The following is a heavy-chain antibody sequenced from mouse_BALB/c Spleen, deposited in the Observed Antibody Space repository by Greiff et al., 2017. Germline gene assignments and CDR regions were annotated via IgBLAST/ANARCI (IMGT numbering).Heavy chain of an antibody. CDR3: AYGDDRYFDY. J-gene: IGHJ2*01. CDR2: IDPANGNT. CDR1: GFNIKDSY. D-gene: IGHD2-2*01. V-gene: IGHV14-3*02. Sequence: EVQLQQSGAELVKPGASVKLSCTASGFNIKDSYMHWVKQRPEQGLEWIGRIDPANGNTKYDPKFQGKATITADTSSNTARLQLSSLTSEDTAVYYCAYGDDRYFDYWGQGTTLTVSS.